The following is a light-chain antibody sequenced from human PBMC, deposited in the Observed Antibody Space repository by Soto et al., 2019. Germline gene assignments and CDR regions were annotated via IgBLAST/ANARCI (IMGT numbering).Light chain of an antibody. CDR3: QQYNKWPRK. V-gene: IGKV3-15*01. CDR2: DAS. Sequence: TVMTHSPATLSVSPGERATLSCRASQSVSSALAWYQQKPGLPPRLLIYDASTRATGIPARFSGSGSGADFTLTISSLQSQDFAVYYCQQYNKWPRKFGQGTKVDIK. J-gene: IGKJ1*01. CDR1: QSVSSA.